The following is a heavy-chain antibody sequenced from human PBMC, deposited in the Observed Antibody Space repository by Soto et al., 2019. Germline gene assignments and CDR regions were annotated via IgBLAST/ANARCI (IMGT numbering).Heavy chain of an antibody. V-gene: IGHV4-59*01. Sequence: SETLSLTCTVSGGSISTYYWSWIRQSPGKGLERIGFMSYSGSGNYNPSIKSRVTISVDTSKNRFSLKMSSVIAADTAVYYCASTYTSSWYFSWFDPWGQGAQVTVS. CDR3: ASTYTSSWYFSWFDP. CDR1: GGSISTYY. CDR2: MSYSGSG. D-gene: IGHD6-13*01. J-gene: IGHJ5*02.